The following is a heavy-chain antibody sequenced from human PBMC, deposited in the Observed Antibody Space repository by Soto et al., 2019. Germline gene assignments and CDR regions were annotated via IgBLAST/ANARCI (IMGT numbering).Heavy chain of an antibody. D-gene: IGHD3-22*01. CDR2: IIPIFGTA. CDR3: ARRVTDYYDSSGYWRLYYYYGMDV. J-gene: IGHJ6*02. CDR1: GGTFSSYA. Sequence: QVQLVQSGAEVKKPGSSVKVSCKASGGTFSSYAISWVRQAPGQGLEWMGGIIPIFGTANYAQKFQGRVTITADKSTSTAYMERSSLRSEDTAVYYCARRVTDYYDSSGYWRLYYYYGMDVWGQGTTVTVSS. V-gene: IGHV1-69*06.